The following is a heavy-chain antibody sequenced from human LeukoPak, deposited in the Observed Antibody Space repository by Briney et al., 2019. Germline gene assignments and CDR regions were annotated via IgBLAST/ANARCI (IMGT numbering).Heavy chain of an antibody. CDR2: IYPGDSDT. J-gene: IGHJ6*03. CDR3: ARHPIAVAGNQPYYYYYMDV. Sequence: GESLKISCKGSGYSFTSYWIGWVRQMPGKGLEWMGIIYPGDSDTRYSPSFQGQVTISAGKSISTAYLEWSSLKASDTAMYYCARHPIAVAGNQPYYYYYMDVWGKGTTVTVSS. CDR1: GYSFTSYW. D-gene: IGHD6-19*01. V-gene: IGHV5-51*01.